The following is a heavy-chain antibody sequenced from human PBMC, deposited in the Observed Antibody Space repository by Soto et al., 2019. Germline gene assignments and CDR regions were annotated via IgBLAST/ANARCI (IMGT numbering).Heavy chain of an antibody. V-gene: IGHV4-31*03. D-gene: IGHD5-12*01. CDR1: GGSISSGGYY. CDR2: IYYSGST. Sequence: SETLSLTCTVSGGSISSGGYYWSWIRQHPGKGLEWIGYIYYSGSTYYNPSLKSRVTISVDTSKNQFSLKLSSVTAADTAVYYCARDRGGYSGYRYYYYGMDVWGQGTTVTVSS. CDR3: ARDRGGYSGYRYYYYGMDV. J-gene: IGHJ6*02.